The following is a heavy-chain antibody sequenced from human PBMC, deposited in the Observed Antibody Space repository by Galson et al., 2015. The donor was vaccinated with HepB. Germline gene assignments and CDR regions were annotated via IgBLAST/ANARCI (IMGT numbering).Heavy chain of an antibody. CDR3: AKQYVDC. CDR2: IWERSDNT. CDR1: GFTFSNYA. J-gene: IGHJ4*02. V-gene: IGHV3-23*01. Sequence: SLRLSCAASGFTFSNYAMNWVRQAPGKGLEWVSSIWERSDNTDYADSVKGRFTISRDNSKNTLFLQMSSLRAEDTAVYYCAKQYVDCWGPRTLVTVSS.